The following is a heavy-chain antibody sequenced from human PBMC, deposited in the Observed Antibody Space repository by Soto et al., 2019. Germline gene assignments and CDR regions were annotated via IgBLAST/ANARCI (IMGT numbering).Heavy chain of an antibody. V-gene: IGHV3-23*01. D-gene: IGHD2-15*01. CDR2: ISGSGGST. CDR1: GFTFGNYA. J-gene: IGHJ4*02. CDR3: AKDHHYCGSGSCYFRD. Sequence: EVQLLESGGGLVQPGGSLRLSCTASGFTFGNYAMNWVRQAPGKGLEWVSAISGSGGSTFYADSVKGRFTISRYNSKDTLYLQMNSLRAEDTAVYYCAKDHHYCGSGSCYFRDWGQGTLVTVSS.